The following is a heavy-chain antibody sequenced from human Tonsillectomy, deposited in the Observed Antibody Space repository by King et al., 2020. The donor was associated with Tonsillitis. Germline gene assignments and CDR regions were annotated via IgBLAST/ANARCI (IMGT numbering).Heavy chain of an antibody. CDR3: AREGYSSSSPDAFDI. Sequence: VQLQESGPGLVKPSGTLSLTCAVSGGSISSSNWWSWVRQPPGKGLEWIGEIYHSGSTDYNPSLRSRVTISVDKSNNQFSLKLSSVTAADTAVYYCAREGYSSSSPDAFDIWGQGTMVTVSS. CDR1: GGSISSSNW. D-gene: IGHD6-6*01. J-gene: IGHJ3*02. V-gene: IGHV4-4*02. CDR2: IYHSGST.